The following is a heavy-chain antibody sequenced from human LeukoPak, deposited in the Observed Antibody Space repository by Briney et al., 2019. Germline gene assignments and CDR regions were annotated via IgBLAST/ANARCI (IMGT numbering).Heavy chain of an antibody. CDR3: ARTSVDTAMVKGGYYYYYYYMDV. D-gene: IGHD5-18*01. J-gene: IGHJ6*03. V-gene: IGHV1-69*06. CDR1: GGTFSSYA. CDR2: IIPIFGTA. Sequence: SVKVSCKASGGTFSSYAISWVRQAPGQGLEWMGGIIPIFGTANYAQKFQGRVTITADKSTSTAYMELSSLRSEDTAVYYCARTSVDTAMVKGGYYYYYYYMDVWGKGTTVTVSS.